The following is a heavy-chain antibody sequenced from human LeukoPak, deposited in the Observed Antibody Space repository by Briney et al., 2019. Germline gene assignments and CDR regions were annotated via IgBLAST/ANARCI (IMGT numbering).Heavy chain of an antibody. CDR3: AKGRYFGEHYFDS. J-gene: IGHJ4*02. V-gene: IGHV3-23*01. Sequence: PGGSPRLSCAASGFTFSGYAMTWVRQAPGKGLEWVSTISGSGSSTCYADSMKGRFTISRDNSNNTLYLQMNSLRAEDTAVYYCAKGRYFGEHYFDSWGQGTLVTVSS. CDR1: GFTFSGYA. CDR2: ISGSGSST. D-gene: IGHD3-10*01.